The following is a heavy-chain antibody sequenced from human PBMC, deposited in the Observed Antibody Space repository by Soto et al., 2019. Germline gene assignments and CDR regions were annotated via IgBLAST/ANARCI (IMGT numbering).Heavy chain of an antibody. CDR2: IYPSDSDT. Sequence: GESLKISCKGSGYNFAGYWIAWVRQMPGKGLELMGIIYPSDSDTRYRPSFQGQVTISADKSISSAYLQWSSLRASDTAMYYCARDPSTTGYYGLDVWGQGTTVTVSS. V-gene: IGHV5-51*01. D-gene: IGHD3-10*01. CDR1: GYNFAGYW. CDR3: ARDPSTTGYYGLDV. J-gene: IGHJ6*02.